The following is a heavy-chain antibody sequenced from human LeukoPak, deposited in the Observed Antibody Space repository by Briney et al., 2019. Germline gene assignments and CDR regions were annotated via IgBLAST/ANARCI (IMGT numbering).Heavy chain of an antibody. V-gene: IGHV3-21*01. Sequence: GGSLRLSCAASGFTFSSYSMNWGRQAGGRGVGWGSSISSSSSYIYYADSVQGRFPISRDNAKNSLYQQMNRLRAEDTAVYYCARDTGDDYVWGSYRYMVYFDYWGQGTLVTVSS. CDR3: ARDTGDDYVWGSYRYMVYFDY. CDR2: ISSSSSYI. CDR1: GFTFSSYS. J-gene: IGHJ4*02. D-gene: IGHD3-16*02.